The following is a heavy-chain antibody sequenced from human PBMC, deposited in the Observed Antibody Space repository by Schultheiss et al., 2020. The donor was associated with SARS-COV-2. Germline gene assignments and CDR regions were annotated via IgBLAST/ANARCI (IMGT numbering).Heavy chain of an antibody. D-gene: IGHD2-2*01. Sequence: SETLSLTCTVSGGSISSYYWSWIRQPPGKGLEWIGYIYYSGSTNYNPSLKSRVTISVDTSKNQFSLKLSSVTAADTAVYYCARGRIVVVPAAPDYWGQGTLVTVSS. CDR3: ARGRIVVVPAAPDY. J-gene: IGHJ4*02. V-gene: IGHV4-59*01. CDR1: GGSISSYY. CDR2: IYYSGST.